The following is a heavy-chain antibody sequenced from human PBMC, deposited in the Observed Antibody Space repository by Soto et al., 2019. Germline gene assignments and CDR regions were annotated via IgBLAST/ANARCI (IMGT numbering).Heavy chain of an antibody. CDR1: GFTFSNYA. D-gene: IGHD5-18*01. J-gene: IGHJ4*02. V-gene: IGHV3-30-3*01. CDR2: ILYDGSNQ. CDR3: ATDSDTALVYWGVIDY. Sequence: QVQLVESGGGVVQPGRSLRLSCAASGFTFSNYAMHWVRQAPGKGLEWVAVILYDGSNQYYADSVKGRFTMSRDNSKNTLYLQMNSLRPEDTAVYYCATDSDTALVYWGVIDYWGQGTLVTVSS.